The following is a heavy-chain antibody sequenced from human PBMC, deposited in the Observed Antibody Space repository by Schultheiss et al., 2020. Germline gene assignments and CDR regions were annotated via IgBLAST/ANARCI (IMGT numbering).Heavy chain of an antibody. Sequence: SETLSLTCTVSGGSISSGSYYWSWIRQPAGKGLEWIGRIYTSGSTNYNPSLKSRVTISVDTSKNQFSLKLSSVTAADTAVYYWGGGLLRRGYYYYGMDVWGQGTTVTVSS. J-gene: IGHJ6*02. CDR2: IYTSGST. D-gene: IGHD2-15*01. CDR3: GGGLLRRGYYYYGMDV. CDR1: GGSISSGSYY. V-gene: IGHV4-61*02.